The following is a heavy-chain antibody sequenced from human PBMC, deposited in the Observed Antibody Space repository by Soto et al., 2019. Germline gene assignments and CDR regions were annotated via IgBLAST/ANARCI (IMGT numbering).Heavy chain of an antibody. CDR1: GFTFSTYP. J-gene: IGHJ6*02. CDR3: AKGRNHYDSSGYYSLPLDV. D-gene: IGHD3-22*01. V-gene: IGHV3-23*01. Sequence: GGSLRLSCTASGFTFSTYPMSWVRQAPGKGLGWVSAISGYGGSTYYADSVKGRFTVSRDNSKNTLYLQMNSLRAEDTAVYYCAKGRNHYDSSGYYSLPLDVWGQGTTVTVSS. CDR2: ISGYGGST.